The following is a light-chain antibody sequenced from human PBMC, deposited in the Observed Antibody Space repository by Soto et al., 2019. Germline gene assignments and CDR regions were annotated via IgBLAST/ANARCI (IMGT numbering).Light chain of an antibody. V-gene: IGLV2-14*01. CDR2: DVI. J-gene: IGLJ1*01. CDR1: SSDVGGYNY. Sequence: QSALTQPASVSGSPGQSITISCTGTSSDVGGYNYVSWYQQHPGKAPKLMIYDVINRPSGVSNRFSGSKSGNTASLTISGLQAEDEADYYCSSYTSGSSRVFGTGTKVTVL. CDR3: SSYTSGSSRV.